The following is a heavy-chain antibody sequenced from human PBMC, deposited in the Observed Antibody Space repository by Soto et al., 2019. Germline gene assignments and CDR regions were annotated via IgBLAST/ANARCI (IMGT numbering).Heavy chain of an antibody. V-gene: IGHV4-39*01. J-gene: IGHJ4*02. CDR1: GGSISSSSYY. CDR3: ARLVAGRWLQFAFVYFDY. CDR2: IYYSGST. Sequence: PSETLSLTCTVSGGSISSSSYYWGWIRQPPGKGLEWIGSIYYSGSTYYNPSLKSRVTISVDTSKTQFSLKLSSVTAADTAVYYCARLVAGRWLQFAFVYFDYWGQGTLVTVSS. D-gene: IGHD5-12*01.